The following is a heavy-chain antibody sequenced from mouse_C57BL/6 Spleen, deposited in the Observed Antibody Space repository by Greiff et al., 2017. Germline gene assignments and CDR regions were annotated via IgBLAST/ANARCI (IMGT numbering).Heavy chain of an antibody. CDR3: TPYYYGSRGGY. D-gene: IGHD1-1*01. J-gene: IGHJ2*01. CDR1: GYTFTDYE. CDR2: IDPETGGT. Sequence: VQLQQSGAELVRPGASVTLSCKASGYTFTDYEMHWVKQTPVHGLEWIGAIDPETGGTAYNQKFKGKAILTADKSSSTAYMELRSLTSEDSAVYYCTPYYYGSRGGYWGQGTTLTVSS. V-gene: IGHV1-15*01.